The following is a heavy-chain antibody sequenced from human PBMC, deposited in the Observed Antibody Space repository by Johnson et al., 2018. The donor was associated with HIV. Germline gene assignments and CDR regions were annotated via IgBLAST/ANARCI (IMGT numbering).Heavy chain of an antibody. CDR2: ISYDGGNK. Sequence: QVQLVESGGGVVQPGRSLRLSCAASGFTFSSYAIHWVRQAPGKGLEWVAVISYDGGNKYYADSVKGRFTISRDNSKNTLYLQMNSLIAEDTAVSYCARGRPRWEPRRVGACELWGQGTMVTVSS. V-gene: IGHV3-30*04. J-gene: IGHJ3*01. D-gene: IGHD1-26*01. CDR3: ARGRPRWEPRRVGACEL. CDR1: GFTFSSYA.